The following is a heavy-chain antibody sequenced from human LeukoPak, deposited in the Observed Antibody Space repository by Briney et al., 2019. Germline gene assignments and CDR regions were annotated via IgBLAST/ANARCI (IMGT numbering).Heavy chain of an antibody. CDR3: AADSRQLEPHDAFDI. CDR1: GFTFTRSA. J-gene: IGHJ3*02. D-gene: IGHD1-1*01. CDR2: IVVGSGYT. V-gene: IGHV1-58*01. Sequence: SVKVSCKASGFTFTRSAVQWVRQARGQRLEWIGWIVVGSGYTNYAQRFQGRVNITRDMSTSTAYMEQSSLRSEDTAVYFCAADSRQLEPHDAFDIWGQGTMFTVSS.